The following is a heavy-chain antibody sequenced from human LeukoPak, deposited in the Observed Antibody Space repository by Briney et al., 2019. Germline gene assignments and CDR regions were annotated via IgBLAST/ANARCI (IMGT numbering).Heavy chain of an antibody. J-gene: IGHJ4*02. CDR3: ARLGTAPFDY. D-gene: IGHD2-21*02. V-gene: IGHV4-30-4*08. CDR2: ISYTGTT. CDR1: SGSISSGDYY. Sequence: PSQTLSLTCTVSSGSISSGDYYWSWIRQPPGKGLEWIGYISYTGTTYYNPSLKIRVTISEDTSKNLFSLKLNSVTAADTALYYCARLGTAPFDYWGQGTLVTVSS.